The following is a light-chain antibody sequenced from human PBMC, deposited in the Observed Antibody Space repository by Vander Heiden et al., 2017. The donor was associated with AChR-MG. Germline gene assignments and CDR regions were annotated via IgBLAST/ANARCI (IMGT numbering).Light chain of an antibody. J-gene: IGKJ1*01. CDR2: GAS. Sequence: VLTLSPGTLSLSTGDRATLSCRASQSVSSSYLAWYQQKPGQAPRLLNYGASSRATGIPDRFSGSGSGTDFTLTISRLEPEDFAVYYCQQYGSSPPWTFGQGTKVEIK. CDR1: QSVSSSY. CDR3: QQYGSSPPWT. V-gene: IGKV3-20*01.